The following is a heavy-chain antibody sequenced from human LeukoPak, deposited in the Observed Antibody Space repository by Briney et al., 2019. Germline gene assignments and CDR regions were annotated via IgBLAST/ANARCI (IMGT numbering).Heavy chain of an antibody. J-gene: IGHJ4*02. Sequence: GGSLRLSCAASAFTFSNCAMSWVRQAPGKGLEWVSVISNSGSTFYADSVQGRFTISRDNSKNTLYLQMNSLRAEDTAVYYCARDRDYDFFDYWGQGTLVTVSS. CDR3: ARDRDYDFFDY. D-gene: IGHD3-3*01. V-gene: IGHV3-23*01. CDR2: ISNSGST. CDR1: AFTFSNCA.